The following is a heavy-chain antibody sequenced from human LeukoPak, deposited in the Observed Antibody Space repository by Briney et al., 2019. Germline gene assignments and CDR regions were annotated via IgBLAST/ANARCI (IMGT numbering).Heavy chain of an antibody. CDR3: ARGLPRYSSSWYVDY. CDR1: RGSFSNYY. J-gene: IGHJ4*02. V-gene: IGHV4-34*01. Sequence: PSETLSLTCAVYRGSFSNYYWSWIRQPPGKGLEWIGEINHSGGTNYNPSLKSRVTISEDTSKKQFSLKLGSVTAADTAVYYCARGLPRYSSSWYVDYWGQGTLVTVSS. CDR2: INHSGGT. D-gene: IGHD6-13*01.